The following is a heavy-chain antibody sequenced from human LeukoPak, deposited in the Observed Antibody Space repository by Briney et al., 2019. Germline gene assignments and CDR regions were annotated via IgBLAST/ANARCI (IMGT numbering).Heavy chain of an antibody. Sequence: PGGSLRLSCAASGFTVSSNYMSWVRQAPGKGLEWVSIIYSDGRTYYADSVRGRFTISRDNSKNMLYLQMNSLRAEDTAVYYCARDFAPYGDYVLGYWGQGTLVTVSS. CDR3: ARDFAPYGDYVLGY. CDR1: GFTVSSNY. D-gene: IGHD4-17*01. V-gene: IGHV3-53*01. J-gene: IGHJ4*02. CDR2: IYSDGRT.